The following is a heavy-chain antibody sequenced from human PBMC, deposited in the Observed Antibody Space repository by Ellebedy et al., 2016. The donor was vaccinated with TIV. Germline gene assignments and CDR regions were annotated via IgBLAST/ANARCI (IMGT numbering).Heavy chain of an antibody. V-gene: IGHV4-39*02. CDR2: IYYGGST. CDR1: GGSISSNYDY. J-gene: IGHJ5*02. CDR3: TKERTGSWFDP. D-gene: IGHD1-1*01. Sequence: MPSETLSLTCTVSGGSISSNYDYCSWIRQPPGKGLEWIGSIYYGGSTYYNPSLKSRVTMSVDTSKNHFSLKPTSVTAADTAVYYCTKERTGSWFDPWGQGTLVTVSS.